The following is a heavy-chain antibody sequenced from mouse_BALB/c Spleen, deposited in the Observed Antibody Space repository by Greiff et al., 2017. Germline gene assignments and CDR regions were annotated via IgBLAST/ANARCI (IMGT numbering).Heavy chain of an antibody. D-gene: IGHD2-10*02. CDR1: GFSLTSYG. CDR3: ARDQGYGNYKFAY. CDR2: IWAGGST. V-gene: IGHV2-9*02. Sequence: VKLMESGPGLVAPSQSLSITCTVSGFSLTSYGVHWVRQPPGKGLEWLGVIWAGGSTNYNSALMSRLSISKDNSKSQVFLKMNSLQTDDTAMYYCARDQGYGNYKFAYWGQGTLVTVSA. J-gene: IGHJ3*01.